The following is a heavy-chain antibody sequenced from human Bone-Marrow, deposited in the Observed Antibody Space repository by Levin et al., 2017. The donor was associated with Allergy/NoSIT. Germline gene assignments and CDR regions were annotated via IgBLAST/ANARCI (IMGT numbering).Heavy chain of an antibody. J-gene: IGHJ5*02. CDR3: AKSLTTSPSKWLDP. V-gene: IGHV3-30*18. CDR1: GFTFNRYG. CDR2: ISNDGSGK. Sequence: GESLKISCAVSGFTFNRYGMHWVRQAPGKGLEWVAVISNDGSGKYYADSVKGRFTISRDNSKNTLSLQMNSLRAEDTAVYYCAKSLTTSPSKWLDPWGQGTLVTVSS. D-gene: IGHD3-9*01.